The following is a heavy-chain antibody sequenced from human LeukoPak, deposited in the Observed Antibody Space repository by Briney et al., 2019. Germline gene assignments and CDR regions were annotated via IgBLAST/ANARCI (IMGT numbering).Heavy chain of an antibody. Sequence: GGSLRLSCAPSGFTFSSYAMHWVRQAPGKGLEWVSYISTGSSTTYYADSVKGRFTISRDNVENSLYLQMNSLRDEDTAVYYCARVAAGYSVNYFDYWGQGTLVTVSS. V-gene: IGHV3-48*02. J-gene: IGHJ4*02. CDR2: ISTGSSTT. CDR1: GFTFSSYA. D-gene: IGHD4-23*01. CDR3: ARVAAGYSVNYFDY.